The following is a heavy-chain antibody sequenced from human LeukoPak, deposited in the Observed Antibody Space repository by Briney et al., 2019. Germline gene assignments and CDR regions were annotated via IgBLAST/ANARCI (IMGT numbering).Heavy chain of an antibody. V-gene: IGHV1-18*01. Sequence: GASVKVSCKASGYTFTSYGISWVRQAPGQGLEWMGWISVYKGNTNYAQKLQGRVTMTTDTSTSTAYMELRSLRSDDTAVYYCARGVTYYDFWSGYLPFDYWGQGTLVTVSS. CDR1: GYTFTSYG. CDR2: ISVYKGNT. D-gene: IGHD3-3*01. J-gene: IGHJ4*02. CDR3: ARGVTYYDFWSGYLPFDY.